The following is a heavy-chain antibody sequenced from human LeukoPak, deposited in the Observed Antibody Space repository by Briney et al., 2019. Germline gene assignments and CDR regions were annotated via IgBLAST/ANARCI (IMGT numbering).Heavy chain of an antibody. D-gene: IGHD3-10*01. CDR1: GGTFSSYA. CDR2: IIPIFGTA. J-gene: IGHJ4*02. V-gene: IGHV1-69*06. Sequence: SVKVSCKASGGTFSSYAISWVRQAPGQGLEWTGGIIPIFGTANYAQKFQGRVTITADKSTSTAYMELSSLRSEDTAVYYCARAKYYGSGSYYKGAYYFDYWGQGTLVTVSS. CDR3: ARAKYYGSGSYYKGAYYFDY.